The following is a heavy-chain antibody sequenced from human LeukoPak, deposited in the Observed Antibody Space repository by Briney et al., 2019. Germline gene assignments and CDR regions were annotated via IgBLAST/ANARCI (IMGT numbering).Heavy chain of an antibody. CDR3: ARYLLCFDDLAGAFDT. D-gene: IGHD3-10*01. Sequence: SQTMSPTCSLSGRFISSGGAYWSWLRHHPVKGLEWFGYIYYSASTSYNPSLKSRVSISVDTSKNQFTLKLSSVTAADTAVYYCARYLLCFDDLAGAFDTWGQGTMVTVSS. CDR2: IYYSAST. J-gene: IGHJ3*02. CDR1: GRFISSGGAY. V-gene: IGHV4-31*02.